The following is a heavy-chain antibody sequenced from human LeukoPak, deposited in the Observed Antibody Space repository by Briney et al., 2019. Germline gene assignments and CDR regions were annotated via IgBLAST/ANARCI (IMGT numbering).Heavy chain of an antibody. CDR1: GFTFSSYA. CDR3: AKDHYSSDWYPSPFDY. CDR2: ISGSGGST. D-gene: IGHD6-19*01. V-gene: IGHV3-23*01. Sequence: GGSLRLSCAASGFTFSSYAMSWVRQAPGKGLEWVSAISGSGGSTYYADSVKGRFTISRDNSKNTLYLQMNSLRAEDTAVYYCAKDHYSSDWYPSPFDYWGQGTLVTVSS. J-gene: IGHJ4*02.